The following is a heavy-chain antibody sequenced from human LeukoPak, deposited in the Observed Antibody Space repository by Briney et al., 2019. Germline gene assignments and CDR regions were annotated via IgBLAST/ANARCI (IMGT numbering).Heavy chain of an antibody. V-gene: IGHV3-53*01. Sequence: PGGSLRLSCTASGFIFSNYWMSWVRQAPGKGLEWFSLIYSGGSTYYADSVKGRFTISRDNSKNTLYLQMNSLGAEDTAVYYCARYLSRARAFDYWGQGTLVTVSS. D-gene: IGHD2/OR15-2a*01. CDR2: IYSGGST. J-gene: IGHJ4*02. CDR3: ARYLSRARAFDY. CDR1: GFIFSNYW.